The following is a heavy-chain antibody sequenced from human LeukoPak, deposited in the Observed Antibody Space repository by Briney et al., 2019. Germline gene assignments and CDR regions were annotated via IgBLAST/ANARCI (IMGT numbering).Heavy chain of an antibody. J-gene: IGHJ4*02. CDR3: ARGSYSSGWFSVPDY. CDR2: IKQDGSEK. V-gene: IGHV3-7*04. Sequence: GGSLRLSCAASGFTFSSYWMSWVRQAPGKGLEWVANIKQDGSEKYYVDSVKGRFTISRDNAKNPLYLQMNSLRAEDQAVYYCARGSYSSGWFSVPDYWGQGTLVTVSS. CDR1: GFTFSSYW. D-gene: IGHD6-19*01.